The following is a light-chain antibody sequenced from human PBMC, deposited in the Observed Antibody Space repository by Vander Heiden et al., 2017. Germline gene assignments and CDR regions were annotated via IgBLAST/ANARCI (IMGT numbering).Light chain of an antibody. CDR3: QQANSFPPYT. Sequence: NKMTQSPSSVSASVGDGVTITCRASRDINSWLAWYQQKPGKAPKLLIYPASTLQGGVPSRFSGSGSGTDYTLTISGLQPEDFATYYCQQANSFPPYTFGYGAKVEIK. CDR1: RDINSW. V-gene: IGKV1-12*01. J-gene: IGKJ2*01. CDR2: PAS.